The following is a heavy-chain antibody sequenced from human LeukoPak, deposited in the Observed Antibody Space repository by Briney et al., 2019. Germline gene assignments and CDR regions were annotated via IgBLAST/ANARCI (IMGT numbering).Heavy chain of an antibody. CDR3: ARDPRSSGYSYYMDV. J-gene: IGHJ6*03. D-gene: IGHD3-22*01. Sequence: GGSLRLSCAASGFTFSSYSMNWVRQAPGKGLEWVSSISSSSSYIYYADSVKGRFTISRDNAKNSLYLQMNSLRAEDTAVYYCARDPRSSGYSYYMDVWGKGTTVTVSS. CDR1: GFTFSSYS. V-gene: IGHV3-21*01. CDR2: ISSSSSYI.